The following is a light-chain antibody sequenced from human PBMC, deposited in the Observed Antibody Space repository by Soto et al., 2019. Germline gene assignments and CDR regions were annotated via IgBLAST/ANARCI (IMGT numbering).Light chain of an antibody. J-gene: IGKJ2*01. CDR2: GAS. CDR3: QQSYSTPYT. V-gene: IGKV1-39*01. Sequence: DIQMTHSPPSLSASVGARVTITCRATQSISNYLNWYQQKPGKAPKLLIYGASSLESGVPSRFSGSGSGTDFTLTTASLQPEDFGTYYCQQSYSTPYTFGQGTILEIK. CDR1: QSISNY.